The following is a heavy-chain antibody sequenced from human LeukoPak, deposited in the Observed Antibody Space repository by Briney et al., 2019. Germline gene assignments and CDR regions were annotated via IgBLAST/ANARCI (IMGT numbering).Heavy chain of an antibody. Sequence: ASVKVSCKASGFTFTSSAMHWVRQAPGQRLEWMGWISAGNGNTKYSQKFQGRVTITRDTSASTAYMELSSLRSEDTAVYYCALTKTYGSGIFDYWGQGTLVTVSS. CDR3: ALTKTYGSGIFDY. J-gene: IGHJ4*02. CDR2: ISAGNGNT. D-gene: IGHD3-10*01. V-gene: IGHV1-3*01. CDR1: GFTFTSSA.